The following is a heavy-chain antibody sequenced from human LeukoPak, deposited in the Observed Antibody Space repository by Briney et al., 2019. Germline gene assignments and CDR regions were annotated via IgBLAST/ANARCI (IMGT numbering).Heavy chain of an antibody. J-gene: IGHJ4*02. V-gene: IGHV3-23*01. CDR2: ISGDTT. Sequence: GGSLTLSCAASGFSFSSSAMNWVRQPPGKGLEWVSSISGDTTYYADSVKGRFTISRDNSKNTLYLQMNSLRAEDTALYYCAKDLSGSGWASHYWGQGTVVTVSS. CDR1: GFSFSSSA. D-gene: IGHD6-19*01. CDR3: AKDLSGSGWASHY.